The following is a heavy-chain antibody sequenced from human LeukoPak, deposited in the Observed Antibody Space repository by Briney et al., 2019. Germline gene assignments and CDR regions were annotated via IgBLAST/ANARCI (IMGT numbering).Heavy chain of an antibody. J-gene: IGHJ4*02. CDR3: ARDRRGSSGYYLRSESDY. V-gene: IGHV1-46*01. Sequence: ASVKVSCKASGYTFTSYYMHWVRQAPGQGLEWMGIINPSGGSTSYAQKFQGRVTMTTDTSTSTAYMELRSLRSDDTAVYYCARDRRGSSGYYLRSESDYWGQGTLVTVSS. CDR2: INPSGGST. CDR1: GYTFTSYY. D-gene: IGHD3-22*01.